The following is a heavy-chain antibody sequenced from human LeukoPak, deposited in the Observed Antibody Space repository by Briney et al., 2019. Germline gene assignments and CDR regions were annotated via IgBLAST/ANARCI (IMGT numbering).Heavy chain of an antibody. J-gene: IGHJ4*02. V-gene: IGHV3-53*01. CDR2: LYSNGNT. Sequence: GGSLRLSCAVSRFTFSSYWMSWVRQAPGKGLEWVSTLYSNGNTYYADSVKGRFTISRDNSKNTLSLQMNSLRAEDTAVYYCARDYYDGSAYYSYYEYWGQGTLVTVSS. CDR1: RFTFSSYW. D-gene: IGHD3-22*01. CDR3: ARDYYDGSAYYSYYEY.